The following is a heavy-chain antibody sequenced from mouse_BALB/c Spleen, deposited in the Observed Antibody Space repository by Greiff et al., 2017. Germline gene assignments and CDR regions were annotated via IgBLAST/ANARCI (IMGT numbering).Heavy chain of an antibody. Sequence: EVKLMESGPELEKPGASVKISCKASGYSFTGYNMNWVKQSNGKSLEWIGNIDPYYGGTSYNQKFKGKATLTVDKSSSTAYMQLKSLTSEDSAVYYCARLGLRPYYYAMDYWGQGTSVTVSS. CDR1: GYSFTGYN. CDR3: ARLGLRPYYYAMDY. V-gene: IGHV1-39*01. J-gene: IGHJ4*01. CDR2: IDPYYGGT. D-gene: IGHD2-2*01.